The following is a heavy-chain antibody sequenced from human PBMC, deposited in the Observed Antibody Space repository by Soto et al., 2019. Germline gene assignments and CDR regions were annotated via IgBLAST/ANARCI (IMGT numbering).Heavy chain of an antibody. D-gene: IGHD2-15*01. CDR3: VIDLGRPKGSLKKDAFHL. V-gene: IGHV3-33*01. Sequence: QIQVVESGGGVVQPGRSLRLSCAMSGFTFRSCGMHWVRQAPGKGLEWVSVIWYDGNTKYYADSVRGRFTVSRDTFKNILYLQMDNLRAEDTAVYYCVIDLGRPKGSLKKDAFHLWGQGTMVAVSS. CDR2: IWYDGNTK. CDR1: GFTFRSCG. J-gene: IGHJ3*01.